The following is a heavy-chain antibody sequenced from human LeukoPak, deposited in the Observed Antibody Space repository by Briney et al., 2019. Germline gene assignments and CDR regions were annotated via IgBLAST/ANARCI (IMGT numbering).Heavy chain of an antibody. CDR2: IYFSGGT. D-gene: IGHD6-19*01. V-gene: IGHV4-59*01. CDR1: GGSTTSYY. J-gene: IGHJ5*02. CDR3: ARVPYSGYERDLYSSGWKNWFDP. Sequence: SETLSLTSTVSGGSTTSYYWSWIRQPPEEGLERIWHIYFSGGTSYNPSLTRRDTTSVDTSKKNISLKLSSVTAAVTAVYYSARVPYSGYERDLYSSGWKNWFDPWGQGTLVTVSS.